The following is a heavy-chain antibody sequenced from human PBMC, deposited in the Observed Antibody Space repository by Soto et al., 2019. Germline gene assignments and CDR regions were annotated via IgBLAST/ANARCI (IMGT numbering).Heavy chain of an antibody. CDR1: GFTFSSYG. CDR2: ISYDGSNK. V-gene: IGHV3-30*18. J-gene: IGHJ6*02. D-gene: IGHD3-22*01. Sequence: PGGSLRLSCAASGFTFSSYGMHWVRQAPGKGLEWVAVISYDGSNKYYADSVKGRFTISRDNSKNTLYLQMNSLRAEDTAVYYCAKDQVVVITDYGMDVWGQGTTVTVSS. CDR3: AKDQVVVITDYGMDV.